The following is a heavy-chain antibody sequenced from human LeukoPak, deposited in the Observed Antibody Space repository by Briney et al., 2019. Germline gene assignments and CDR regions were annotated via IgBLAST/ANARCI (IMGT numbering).Heavy chain of an antibody. D-gene: IGHD3-16*01. Sequence: GGSLRLSCADSGFTFSSDSINWVCQAPGKGLEWVSYISSTSSTIYYADSVKGRFTISRDNAKNSLYLQMTNLGDECIAVSYCATPPITFRGVIFNYWGQGTLVTVSS. CDR1: GFTFSSDS. J-gene: IGHJ4*02. V-gene: IGHV3-48*02. CDR2: ISSTSSTI. CDR3: ATPPITFRGVIFNY.